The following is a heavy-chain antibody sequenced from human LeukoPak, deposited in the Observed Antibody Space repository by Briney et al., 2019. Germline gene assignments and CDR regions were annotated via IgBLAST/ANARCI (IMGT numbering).Heavy chain of an antibody. J-gene: IGHJ4*02. CDR3: ESSPDILNGKKFDN. V-gene: IGHV1-2*02. D-gene: IGHD3-9*01. Sequence: ASVKLSCKASGYTVTGYYVHWVRQAPGQGLEWMGWMNPKSAGTNYAQKFEARVTMNRDTSISTAYMELSRLRFDDTAVYSCESSPDILNGKKFDNWGQGTLVTVSS. CDR2: MNPKSAGT. CDR1: GYTVTGYY.